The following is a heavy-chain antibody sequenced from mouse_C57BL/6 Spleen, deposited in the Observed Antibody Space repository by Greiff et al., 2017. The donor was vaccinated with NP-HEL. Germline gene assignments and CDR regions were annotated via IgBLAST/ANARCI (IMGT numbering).Heavy chain of an antibody. CDR1: GYTFTSYW. D-gene: IGHD2-3*01. CDR3: ARPVRDGYSDYFDY. CDR2: IHPNSGST. J-gene: IGHJ2*01. V-gene: IGHV1-64*01. Sequence: VQLQQSGAELVKPGASVKLSCKASGYTFTSYWMHWVKQRPGQGLEWIGMIHPNSGSTNYNEKFKSKATLTVDKSSSTAYMQLSSLTSEDSAVYYCARPVRDGYSDYFDYWGQGTTLTVSS.